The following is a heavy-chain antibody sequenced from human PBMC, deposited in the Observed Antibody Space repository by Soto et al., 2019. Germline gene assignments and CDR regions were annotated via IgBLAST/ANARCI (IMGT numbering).Heavy chain of an antibody. CDR2: MNPNSGNT. CDR3: AGGNFRY. CDR1: GYTFTEND. Sequence: ASVKVSCKASGYTFTENDIYWVRQATGHGLEWMGWMNPNSGNTGYAQELRGRVTMTRNTSNTTAYMELTSLTSDDTGVYYCAGGNFRYWGQGTLVTVSS. V-gene: IGHV1-8*01. J-gene: IGHJ4*02.